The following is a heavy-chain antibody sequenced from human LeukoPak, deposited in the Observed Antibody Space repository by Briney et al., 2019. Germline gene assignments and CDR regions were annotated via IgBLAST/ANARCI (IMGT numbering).Heavy chain of an antibody. D-gene: IGHD1-26*01. CDR1: GFTFSNYG. CDR2: IWYYGANN. J-gene: IGHJ4*02. Sequence: GGSLRLSCAASGFTFSNYGRHWVRQAPGKGLEWVAVIWYYGANNYYADCVNGRFSITRDKSKNTLYLHMNRLRAEDTAVHYCAKPPEVRATVGYFDYWGQGTLVTVSS. V-gene: IGHV3-30*02. CDR3: AKPPEVRATVGYFDY.